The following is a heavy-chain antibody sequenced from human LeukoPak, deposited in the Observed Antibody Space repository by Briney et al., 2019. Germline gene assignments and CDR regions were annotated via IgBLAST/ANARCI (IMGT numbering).Heavy chain of an antibody. J-gene: IGHJ4*02. CDR3: ARTARYCSGGSCSYYFDY. D-gene: IGHD2-15*01. V-gene: IGHV1-18*01. Sequence: ASVKVSCKASGYTFNSYAITWVRQAPGQGFEWMGGNSRYNGNTNYAQKLQGRVTMTTDTSTSTVFMELKSLRSDDTAVYYCARTARYCSGGSCSYYFDYWGQGTLVTVSS. CDR2: NSRYNGNT. CDR1: GYTFNSYA.